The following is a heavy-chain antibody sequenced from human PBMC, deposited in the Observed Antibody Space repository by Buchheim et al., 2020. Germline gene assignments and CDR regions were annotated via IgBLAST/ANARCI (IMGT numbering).Heavy chain of an antibody. V-gene: IGHV4-61*01. CDR2: IYYSGST. J-gene: IGHJ4*02. Sequence: QVQLQESGPGLVKPSETLSLTCTVSGGSVSSGSYYWSWIRQPPGKGLEWIGYIYYSGSTNYNPSLKSRVIISVDTSKNQFSLKLSSVTAADTAVYYCARVLGYSSSWYPMYYFDYWGQGTL. CDR3: ARVLGYSSSWYPMYYFDY. D-gene: IGHD6-13*01. CDR1: GGSVSSGSYY.